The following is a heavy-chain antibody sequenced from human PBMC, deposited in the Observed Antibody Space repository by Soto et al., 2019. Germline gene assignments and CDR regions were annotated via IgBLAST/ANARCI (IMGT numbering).Heavy chain of an antibody. Sequence: GGSLRLSCAASGFTFSSYSMNWVRQAPGKGLEWVSYISSSSSTIYYADSVKGRFTISRDNAKNSLYLQMNSLRAEDTAVYYCARKTRKWLVFWGAFDIWGQGTMVTVSS. J-gene: IGHJ3*02. CDR1: GFTFSSYS. V-gene: IGHV3-48*01. CDR3: ARKTRKWLVFWGAFDI. CDR2: ISSSSSTI. D-gene: IGHD6-19*01.